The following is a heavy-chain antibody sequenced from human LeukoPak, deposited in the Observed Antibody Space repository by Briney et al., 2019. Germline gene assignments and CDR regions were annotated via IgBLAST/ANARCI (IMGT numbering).Heavy chain of an antibody. J-gene: IGHJ4*02. Sequence: SATLSLTCTVSGGFISRYYCSCLRQPPGKGLEWIGYMYSSGSPYYNPSFKSRVTISVDSSKNQFSLKLISPTAADTAVYYCARGHSDGWYPYIDYWGQGSLVTVSS. D-gene: IGHD6-19*01. V-gene: IGHV4-59*01. CDR3: ARGHSDGWYPYIDY. CDR2: MYSSGSP. CDR1: GGFISRYY.